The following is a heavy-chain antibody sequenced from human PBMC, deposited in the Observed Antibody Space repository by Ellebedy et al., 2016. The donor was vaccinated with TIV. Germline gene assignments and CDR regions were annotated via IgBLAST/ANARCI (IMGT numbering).Heavy chain of an antibody. J-gene: IGHJ4*02. CDR3: ARGYYYDSSGYYYADFDY. V-gene: IGHV1-69*04. CDR2: IIPILGIA. D-gene: IGHD3-22*01. Sequence: AASVKVSCKASGGTFSSYAISWVRQAPGQGLEWMGRIIPILGIANYSQKFQGRVTITADKSTSTVYMELSSLRSEDTAVYYCARGYYYDSSGYYYADFDYWGQGTLVTVSS. CDR1: GGTFSSYA.